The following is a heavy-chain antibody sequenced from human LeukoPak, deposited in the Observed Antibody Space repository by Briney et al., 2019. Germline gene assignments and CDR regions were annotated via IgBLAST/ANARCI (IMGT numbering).Heavy chain of an antibody. D-gene: IGHD4-23*01. J-gene: IGHJ4*02. CDR1: GYTFTDYY. V-gene: IGHV1-2*02. CDR2: INPNSGGT. Sequence: GASVKVSCKASGYTFTDYYMHWVRQAPGQGLEWMGWINPNSGGTDYAQKFQGRVTMTRDTSISTAYMELSRLRSDDTAVYYCARDHDYGGDFDYWGQGTLVTVSS. CDR3: ARDHDYGGDFDY.